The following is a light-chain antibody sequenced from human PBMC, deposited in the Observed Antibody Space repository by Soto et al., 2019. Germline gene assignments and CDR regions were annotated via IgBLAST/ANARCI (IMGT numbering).Light chain of an antibody. CDR3: SSYAGSHSYV. CDR2: EVS. V-gene: IGLV2-8*01. J-gene: IGLJ1*01. CDR1: SSDVGGNNY. Sequence: SALTEPPSASGSPGQSVTISCTGTSSDVGGNNYVSWYQQHPGKAPKVMIYEVSKRPSGVPDRFSGSKSGNTASLTVSGLQAEDEADYYCSSYAGSHSYVFGTGTKLTVL.